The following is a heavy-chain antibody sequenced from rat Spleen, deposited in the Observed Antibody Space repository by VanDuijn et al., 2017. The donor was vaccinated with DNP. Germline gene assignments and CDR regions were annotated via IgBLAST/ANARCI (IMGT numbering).Heavy chain of an antibody. J-gene: IGHJ4*01. CDR1: GFNFINYW. V-gene: IGHV4-2*01. CDR2: INKDSSTI. Sequence: EVQLVESGGGLVQPGRSLKLSCAASGFNFINYWMGWVRQAPGKGLEWIGEINKDSSTINYNPSLKDKFTISRDNAQNTLYLQMSRLTSEDTAIYYCVRQGYGMDAWGQGTSVTVSS. CDR3: VRQGYGMDA.